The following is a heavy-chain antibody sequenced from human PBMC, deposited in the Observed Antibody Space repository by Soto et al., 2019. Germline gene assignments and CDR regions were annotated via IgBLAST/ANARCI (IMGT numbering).Heavy chain of an antibody. CDR3: ARGGYFDSSNYLAY. D-gene: IGHD3-22*01. J-gene: IGHJ4*02. CDR1: GYTFTSYV. V-gene: IGHV1-3*01. CDR2: INPGNGNT. Sequence: ASVKVSCKGSGYTFTSYVINLLLQAPGRGLEWMGWINPGNGNTKYSQQFQGRVIIDRDTSASTAYMELSSLRSEDTAVYYCARGGYFDSSNYLAYWGLGTLVTV.